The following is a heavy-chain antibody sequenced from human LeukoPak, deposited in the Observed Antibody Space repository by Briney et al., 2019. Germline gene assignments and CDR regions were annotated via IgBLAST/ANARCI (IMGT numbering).Heavy chain of an antibody. Sequence: PGGSLRLSCAASGFSFTTYWMGWVRQAPGKGLEWVANIKQDGTEKYYVDSVKGRFTISRDNAKNSLYLQMNSLRAEDTAVYYCARVTYYDNPAFDIWGQGTMVTVSS. J-gene: IGHJ3*02. D-gene: IGHD3-22*01. CDR3: ARVTYYDNPAFDI. CDR1: GFSFTTYW. CDR2: IKQDGTEK. V-gene: IGHV3-7*01.